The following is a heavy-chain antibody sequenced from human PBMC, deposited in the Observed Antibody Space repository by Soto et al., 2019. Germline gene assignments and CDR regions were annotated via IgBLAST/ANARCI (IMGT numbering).Heavy chain of an antibody. J-gene: IGHJ5*02. Sequence: QITLKESGPTLVKSTQTLTLTCTFSGFSLTTSGVGVGWIRQPPGKALEWLALIYWDDDKRYSPSLKSRLTITKDTSKNQVVLMMTNMDPVDTATYYCAHSLGEDWFDPWSQGTLVTVSS. D-gene: IGHD3-16*01. V-gene: IGHV2-5*02. CDR3: AHSLGEDWFDP. CDR2: IYWDDDK. CDR1: GFSLTTSGVG.